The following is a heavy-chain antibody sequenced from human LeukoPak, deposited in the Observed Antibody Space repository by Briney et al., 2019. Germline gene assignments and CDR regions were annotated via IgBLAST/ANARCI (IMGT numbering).Heavy chain of an antibody. D-gene: IGHD6-13*01. J-gene: IGHJ4*02. CDR2: IWYDGTRE. CDR3: ARDLSVGAVDT. V-gene: IGHV3-33*01. Sequence: GRSLRLSCAASGFTFSSYGFHWVRQAPGKGLEWVALIWYDGTRENYADSVKGRFTISRDNSKNTLYLQMNSLRAEDTAVYYCARDLSVGAVDTGGQGTLVTVSS. CDR1: GFTFSSYG.